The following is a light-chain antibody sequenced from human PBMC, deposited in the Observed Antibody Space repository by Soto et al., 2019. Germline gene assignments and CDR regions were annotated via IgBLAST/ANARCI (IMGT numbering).Light chain of an antibody. CDR1: QSVAYRY. Sequence: EIVLTQPPGTLALSPGERVTLSCRASQSVAYRYLAWYQQKPGQAPRLLIYAASTRATGIPDRFTGSGSGTDFTFTISRLEPGDFAVYYCQQYGSSPWTFGQGTKVDIK. CDR2: AAS. CDR3: QQYGSSPWT. V-gene: IGKV3-20*01. J-gene: IGKJ1*01.